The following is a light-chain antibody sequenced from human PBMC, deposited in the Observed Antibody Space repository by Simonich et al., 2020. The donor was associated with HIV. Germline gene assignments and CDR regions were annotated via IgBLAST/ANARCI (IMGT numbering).Light chain of an antibody. CDR1: QSISSW. V-gene: IGKV1-5*03. J-gene: IGKJ2*01. CDR3: QQYNSYPYT. CDR2: KAS. Sequence: DIQMTQSPSTLSASVGDSVPITCRASQSISSWLAWYQQKPGKAPRLLIYKASSLESGVPSRFSGSGAGTEFTLTISSLQPDDFATYYCQQYNSYPYTLGQGTKLEIK.